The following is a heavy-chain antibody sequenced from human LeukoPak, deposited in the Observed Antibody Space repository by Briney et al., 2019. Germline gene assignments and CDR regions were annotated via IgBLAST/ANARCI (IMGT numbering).Heavy chain of an antibody. V-gene: IGHV3-23*01. CDR2: ISGSGGST. D-gene: IGHD3-9*01. J-gene: IGHJ1*01. CDR1: GFTFSSYA. Sequence: QPGGSLRLSCAASGFTFSSYAMSWVRQAPGKGLEWVSAISGSGGSTYYADSVKGRSTISRDNSKNTLYLQMNSLRAEDTAVYYCGKDMGYFDWLSKPEYFQHWGQGTLVTVSS. CDR3: GKDMGYFDWLSKPEYFQH.